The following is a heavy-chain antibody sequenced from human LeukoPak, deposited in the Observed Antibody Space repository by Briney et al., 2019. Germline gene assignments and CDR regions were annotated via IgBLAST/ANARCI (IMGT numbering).Heavy chain of an antibody. CDR2: MNPNSGNT. Sequence: ASVKVSCKASGYTFTSYDINWVRQATGQGLEWMGWMNPNSGNTGYAQKFQGRVTMTRNTSISTAYMELSSLRSEDTAVYYCARGNYYGSGSYYSLGFDYWGQGTLVTVSS. V-gene: IGHV1-8*01. CDR1: GYTFTSYD. J-gene: IGHJ4*02. CDR3: ARGNYYGSGSYYSLGFDY. D-gene: IGHD3-10*01.